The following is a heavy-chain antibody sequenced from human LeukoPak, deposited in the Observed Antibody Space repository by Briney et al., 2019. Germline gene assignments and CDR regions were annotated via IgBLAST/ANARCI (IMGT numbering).Heavy chain of an antibody. CDR3: AKVSGGKRVYYNYGIAV. D-gene: IGHD2-15*01. CDR2: ISYDGSNK. V-gene: IGHV3-30*18. J-gene: IGHJ6*02. Sequence: PGRSLRLSCAASGFTFSSYGMHWVRQAPGKGLEWVAVISYDGSNKYYADSVKGRFTISRDNSKNTLYLQMNSLRAEDTAVYYCAKVSGGKRVYYNYGIAVWGQGTTVTVSS. CDR1: GFTFSSYG.